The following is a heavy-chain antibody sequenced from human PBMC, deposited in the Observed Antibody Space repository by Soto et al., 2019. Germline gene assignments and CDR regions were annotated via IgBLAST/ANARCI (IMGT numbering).Heavy chain of an antibody. J-gene: IGHJ3*02. CDR1: GITFNLYD. CDR3: AIIHSGSFGFDI. Sequence: QVKLVESGGGVVQPGRSLRLSCVASGITFNLYDIYWVRQAPGKGLEWVALISYDGSNKYYADAVKGRFTISRDNSKNALYLQLDNLRPDDTAVYHCAIIHSGSFGFDIWGQGTVFTFSS. CDR2: ISYDGSNK. V-gene: IGHV3-30*03. D-gene: IGHD1-26*01.